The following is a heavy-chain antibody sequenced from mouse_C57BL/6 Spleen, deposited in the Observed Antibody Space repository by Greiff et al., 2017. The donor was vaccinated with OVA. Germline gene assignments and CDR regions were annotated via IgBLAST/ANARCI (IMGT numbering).Heavy chain of an antibody. CDR1: GFSLSTSGMG. Sequence: QVTLKVCGPGILQSSQTLSLTCSFSGFSLSTSGMGVSWIRQPSGKGLEWLAYIYWGDDKCYNPYLKSRPTISKDTSRNQVFLKITSVNTADTATYYCARRGMVTTRDYFDYWGQGTTLTVSS. CDR2: IYWGDDK. CDR3: ARRGMVTTRDYFDY. J-gene: IGHJ2*01. V-gene: IGHV8-12*01. D-gene: IGHD2-2*01.